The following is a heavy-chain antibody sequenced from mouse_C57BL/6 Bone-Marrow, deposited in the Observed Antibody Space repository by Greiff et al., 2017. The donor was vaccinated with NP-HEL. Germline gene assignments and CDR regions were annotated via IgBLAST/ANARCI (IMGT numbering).Heavy chain of an antibody. CDR3: ARKESYYGSSGDYAMDY. V-gene: IGHV2-9-1*01. J-gene: IGHJ4*01. CDR1: GFSLTSYA. CDR2: IWTGGGT. D-gene: IGHD1-1*01. Sequence: VKLQESGPGLVAPSQSLSITCTVSGFSLTSYAISWVRQPPGKGLEWLGVIWTGGGTNYNSALKSRLSISKDNSKSQVFLKMNSLQTDDTARYYCARKESYYGSSGDYAMDYWGQGTSVTVSS.